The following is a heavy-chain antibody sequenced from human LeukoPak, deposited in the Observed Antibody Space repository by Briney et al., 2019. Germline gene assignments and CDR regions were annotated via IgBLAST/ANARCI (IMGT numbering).Heavy chain of an antibody. Sequence: GASVKVSCKASGYTFIGYYMHWVRQAPGQGLEWMGWINPNSGGTNYAQKFQGRVTMTRDTSISTAYMELSRLRSDDTAVYYCARDRCSSTSCYRDYMDVWGKGTTVTISS. CDR2: INPNSGGT. CDR3: ARDRCSSTSCYRDYMDV. D-gene: IGHD2-2*01. CDR1: GYTFIGYY. J-gene: IGHJ6*03. V-gene: IGHV1-2*02.